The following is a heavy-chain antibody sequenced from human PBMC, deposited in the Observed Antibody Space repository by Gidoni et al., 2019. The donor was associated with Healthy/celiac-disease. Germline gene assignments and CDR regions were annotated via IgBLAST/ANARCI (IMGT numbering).Heavy chain of an antibody. J-gene: IGHJ5*02. CDR1: GGPISSGGYY. D-gene: IGHD2-15*01. V-gene: IGHV4-31*03. CDR2: IYYSGST. Sequence: QVQLQESGPGLVKPSQTLSLTCTVSGGPISSGGYYWCWIRQHPGKGLGWIGYIYYSGSTYYNPSLKSRVTISVDTSKNQFSLKLSSVTAADTAVYYCARTITDIVVVVAATPGWFDPWGQGTLVTVSS. CDR3: ARTITDIVVVVAATPGWFDP.